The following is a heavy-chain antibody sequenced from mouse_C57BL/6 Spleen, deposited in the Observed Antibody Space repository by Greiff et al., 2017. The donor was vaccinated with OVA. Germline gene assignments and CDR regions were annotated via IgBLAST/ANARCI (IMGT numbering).Heavy chain of an antibody. V-gene: IGHV1-72*01. CDR2: IDPNSGGT. CDR1: GYNFTSYW. D-gene: IGHD1-1*01. J-gene: IGHJ2*01. CDR3: ASSGVYYDYFDY. Sequence: QVQLQQPGAELVKPGASVKLSCKASGYNFTSYWMHWVKQRPGRGLEWIGRIDPNSGGTKYNEKFKSKATLTVDTPSSTAYMQLSSLTSEASAVSSCASSGVYYDYFDYWGQGTTLTVSS.